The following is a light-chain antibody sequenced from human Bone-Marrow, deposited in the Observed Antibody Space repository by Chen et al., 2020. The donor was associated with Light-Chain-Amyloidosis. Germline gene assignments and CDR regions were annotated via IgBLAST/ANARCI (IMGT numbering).Light chain of an antibody. CDR2: RDT. CDR1: DLPTKY. CDR3: QSADSSGTYEVI. Sequence: SYQLTQPPSVSASPGPAARITCSGDDLPTKYAYWYQQKPGQAPVLVIHRDTERPSGLSERFSGSSSGTTATLTISGVQAEDEADYHCQSADSSGTYEVIFGGGTKLTVL. J-gene: IGLJ2*01. V-gene: IGLV3-25*03.